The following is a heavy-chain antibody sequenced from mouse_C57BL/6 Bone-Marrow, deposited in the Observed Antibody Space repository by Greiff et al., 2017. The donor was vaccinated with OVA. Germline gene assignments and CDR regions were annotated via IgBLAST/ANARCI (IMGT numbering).Heavy chain of an antibody. J-gene: IGHJ4*01. CDR2: IDPSDSYT. CDR3: ARSGYAMDY. V-gene: IGHV1-69*01. D-gene: IGHD3-1*01. Sequence: QVQLQQSGAELVMPGASVKLSCKASGYTFTSYWMHWVKQRPGQGLEWIGEIDPSDSYTNYNQKFKGKSTLTVDKSSSTAYMQLSSLTSEDSAVYYCARSGYAMDYWGQGTSVTVSS. CDR1: GYTFTSYW.